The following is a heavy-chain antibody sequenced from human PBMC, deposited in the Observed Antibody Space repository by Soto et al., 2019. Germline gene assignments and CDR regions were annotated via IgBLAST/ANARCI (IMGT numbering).Heavy chain of an antibody. CDR1: GFTFSLSA. CDR3: VRDIKGPYYIGPDV. Sequence: EVQLLESGGGLVQPGGSLRLSCAASGFTFSLSAMTWVRQAPGKGLEWVSGITSGGSNTYYADSVKGRFTISRDNSKDTLYLQLSSLRVDDTGVYYCVRDIKGPYYIGPDVWGQGTTVTVPS. J-gene: IGHJ6*02. CDR2: ITSGGSNT. D-gene: IGHD1-20*01. V-gene: IGHV3-23*01.